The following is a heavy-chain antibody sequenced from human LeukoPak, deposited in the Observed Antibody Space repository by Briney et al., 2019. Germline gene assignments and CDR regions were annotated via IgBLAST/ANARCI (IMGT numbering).Heavy chain of an antibody. CDR1: GIRFNIYA. CDR2: ISSIGSAT. CDR3: AKMVRSSDQEDY. V-gene: IGHV3-23*01. Sequence: GGSLRLSCAASGIRFNIYAMYWVRQAPGKGLEWVSFISSIGSATDYVDSVKGRFTVSRDNSKNTMSLQMSNLRAEDTAVYYCAKMVRSSDQEDYWGRGTLVTVSS. J-gene: IGHJ4*02. D-gene: IGHD4/OR15-4a*01.